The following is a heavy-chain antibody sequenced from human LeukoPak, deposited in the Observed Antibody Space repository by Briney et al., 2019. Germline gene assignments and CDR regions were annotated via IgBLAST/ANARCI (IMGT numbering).Heavy chain of an antibody. D-gene: IGHD5-12*01. J-gene: IGHJ4*02. V-gene: IGHV4-59*01. CDR1: GGSTSSYY. Sequence: PSETLSPTCTVSGGSTSSYYWTWIRQPPGKGLEWIGYIYYSGSTNYNPSLKSRVTMSVDTSKNQFSLKLISVTAADTAVYYCARLKYSGYDHGVFDFWGQGTLVTVSS. CDR2: IYYSGST. CDR3: ARLKYSGYDHGVFDF.